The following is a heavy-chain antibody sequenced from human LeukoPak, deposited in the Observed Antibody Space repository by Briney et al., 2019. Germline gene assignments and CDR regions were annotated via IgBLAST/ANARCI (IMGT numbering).Heavy chain of an antibody. CDR1: GFTFSSYS. CDR3: AKTGRGLSTHYYYMDV. CDR2: ISSSSSYI. D-gene: IGHD1-14*01. Sequence: GGSLRLSCAASGFTFSSYSMNWVRQAPGKGLEWVSSISSSSSYIYYADSVKGRFTISRDNAKNSLYLQMNSLRAEDTAVYHCAKTGRGLSTHYYYMDVWGKGTTVTVSS. J-gene: IGHJ6*03. V-gene: IGHV3-21*04.